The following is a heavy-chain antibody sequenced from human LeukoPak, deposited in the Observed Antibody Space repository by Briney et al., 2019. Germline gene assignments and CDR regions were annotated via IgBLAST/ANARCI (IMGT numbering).Heavy chain of an antibody. CDR1: GASISNYY. J-gene: IGHJ6*03. D-gene: IGHD6-6*01. CDR3: ARADSSSSYYYYYYYMDV. Sequence: SETLSLTCTVSGASISNYYWSWIRQSPGKGLEWIGYMLYSGSTNQNPSLRSRVTISVDTSKNQVSLKLSPVTAADTAVYYCARADSSSSYYYYYYYMDVWGKGTTVTVSS. CDR2: MLYSGST. V-gene: IGHV4-59*08.